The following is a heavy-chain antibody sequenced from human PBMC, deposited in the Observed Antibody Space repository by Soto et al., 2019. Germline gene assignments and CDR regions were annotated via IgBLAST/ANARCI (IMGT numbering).Heavy chain of an antibody. D-gene: IGHD3-16*01. CDR1: GFTFSSYA. CDR2: ISGSGGST. V-gene: IGHV3-23*01. J-gene: IGHJ6*02. CDR3: AKALIMYYYYGMDV. Sequence: EVQLLESRGGLVQPGGSLRLSCAASGFTFSSYAMSWVRQAPGKGLEWVSAISGSGGSTYYADSVKGRFTISRDNSKNTLYLQMNSLRAEDTAVYYCAKALIMYYYYGMDVWGQGTTVTVSS.